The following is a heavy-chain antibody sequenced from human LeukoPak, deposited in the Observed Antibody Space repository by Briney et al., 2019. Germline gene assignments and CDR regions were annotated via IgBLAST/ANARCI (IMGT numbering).Heavy chain of an antibody. CDR2: IGQDGTEK. J-gene: IGHJ3*02. D-gene: IGHD2-2*01. Sequence: GGSLRLSCAASGFNFSSHWLSWVRQAPGKGLEWVGNIGQDGTEKNYVDSVKGRFTISRDNAKNSLYLQMSSLRAEDTAVYHCARGYCSGTSCFGAFDIWGQGTMVPVSS. CDR1: GFNFSSHW. CDR3: ARGYCSGTSCFGAFDI. V-gene: IGHV3-7*01.